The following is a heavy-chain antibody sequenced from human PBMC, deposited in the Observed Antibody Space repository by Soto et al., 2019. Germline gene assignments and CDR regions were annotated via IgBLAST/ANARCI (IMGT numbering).Heavy chain of an antibody. CDR2: IWYDGSNK. CDR1: GFTFSNFG. J-gene: IGHJ4*02. V-gene: IGHV3-33*01. D-gene: IGHD3-22*01. Sequence: QVQLVESGGGVVQPGMSLRLSCAASGFTFSNFGMHWVRQAPGKGLEWVAVIWYDGSNKYYADSVKGRFTISRDDSKNPLFLKMNSRRVEDTAVYYCARGMGHSSGYFDYWGQGTLVTVAS. CDR3: ARGMGHSSGYFDY.